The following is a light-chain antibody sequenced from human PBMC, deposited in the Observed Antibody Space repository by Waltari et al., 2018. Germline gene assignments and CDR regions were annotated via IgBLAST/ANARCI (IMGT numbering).Light chain of an antibody. CDR2: RNN. V-gene: IGLV1-47*01. CDR3: AAWDDSLV. Sequence: QSVLTQPPSASGTPGQRVTIPCSGSSSNIGSNSVYWYQQLPGTAPKLLIYRNNQRPSGVPDRFSGSKSGTSASLAISGLRSEDEADYYCAAWDDSLVFGGGTKLTVL. CDR1: SSNIGSNS. J-gene: IGLJ2*01.